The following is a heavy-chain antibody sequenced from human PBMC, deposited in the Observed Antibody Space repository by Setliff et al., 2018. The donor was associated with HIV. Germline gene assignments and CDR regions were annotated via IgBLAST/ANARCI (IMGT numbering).Heavy chain of an antibody. CDR3: AKGQDGLRYNWFDP. J-gene: IGHJ5*02. Sequence: PGGSQRLSCAASGFTFSNYAMSWVRQAPGKGLEWVSAIYGSSGSTNYADSVKGRFTISRDNSKNMLYLQMNSLRAEDTAVYYCAKGQDGLRYNWFDPWGHGTLVTVSS. CDR1: GFTFSNYA. CDR2: IYGSSGST. V-gene: IGHV3-23*01.